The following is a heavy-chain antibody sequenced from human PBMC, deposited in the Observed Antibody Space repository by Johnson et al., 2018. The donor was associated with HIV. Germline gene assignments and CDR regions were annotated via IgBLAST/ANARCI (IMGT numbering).Heavy chain of an antibody. CDR2: INWNGGST. Sequence: VQLVESGGGVVRPGGSLRLSCAASGFTFDDYGMSWVRQAPGKGLEWVSGINWNGGSTGYADSVKGRFTISSDNAKNSLYLQMNSLRVDDTALYYCARDISPTFIATAGRDGSDIWGQGTMVSVSS. D-gene: IGHD6-13*01. V-gene: IGHV3-20*04. J-gene: IGHJ3*02. CDR1: GFTFDDYG. CDR3: ARDISPTFIATAGRDGSDI.